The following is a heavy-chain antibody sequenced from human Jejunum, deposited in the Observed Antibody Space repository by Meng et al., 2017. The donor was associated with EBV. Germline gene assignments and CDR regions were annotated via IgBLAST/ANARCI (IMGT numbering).Heavy chain of an antibody. CDR1: GCCFSHYY. Sequence: EVQVVKSWDEVKTARATGKISCNVSGCCFSHYYLHWAQQALGQGVELIGIVAPEDGETIYAEKFKSSVTMTADTSTDTGYMQLTSLRSEDKVVYFCATGTTGHLRYFDHWGQGTLVTVSS. CDR2: VAPEDGET. J-gene: IGHJ4*02. CDR3: ATGTTGHLRYFDH. V-gene: IGHV1-69-2*01. D-gene: IGHD1-1*01.